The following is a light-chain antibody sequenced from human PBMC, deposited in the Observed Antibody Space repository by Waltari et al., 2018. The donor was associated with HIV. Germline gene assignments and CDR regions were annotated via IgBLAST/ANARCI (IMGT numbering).Light chain of an antibody. CDR1: QSVTTN. V-gene: IGKV3-15*01. Sequence: EIVMTQSPDTLSVSPGERATLTCRASQSVTTNLAWNQQKPGQAPRLLFYGSSTRATGLPDRFSGSGSGTEFTLTISSLQSEDSAVYYCQQYNHWPWTFGQGTTVEIK. CDR2: GSS. CDR3: QQYNHWPWT. J-gene: IGKJ1*01.